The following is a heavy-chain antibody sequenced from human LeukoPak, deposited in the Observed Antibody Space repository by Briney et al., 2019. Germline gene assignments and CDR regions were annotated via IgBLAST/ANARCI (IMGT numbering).Heavy chain of an antibody. J-gene: IGHJ4*02. D-gene: IGHD3-10*01. V-gene: IGHV3-7*01. CDR2: IKQDGSEK. Sequence: GGSLRLSCAASGFTFSSYWMSWVRQAPGKGLEWVANIKQDGSEKNYVDSVKGRFTISRDNAKNSLYLQMNSLRAEDTAVYYCARDPWWFGELFPTPPYYSDYWGQGTLVTVSS. CDR3: ARDPWWFGELFPTPPYYSDY. CDR1: GFTFSSYW.